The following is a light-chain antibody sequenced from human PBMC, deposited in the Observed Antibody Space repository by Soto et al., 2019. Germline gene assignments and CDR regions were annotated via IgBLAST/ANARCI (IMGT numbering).Light chain of an antibody. CDR1: SSNIGAGCE. J-gene: IGLJ1*01. V-gene: IGLV1-40*01. CDR3: QSYDSSLSASYV. CDR2: GNT. Sequence: QSFLRQPPAVSVAPGRRVTISCTGCSSNIGAGCEVHWYQHLPGKAPKLLIYGNTNRPSGVPDRFSGSKSGTSASLAITGLQAEDEADYYCQSYDSSLSASYVFGGATKATVL.